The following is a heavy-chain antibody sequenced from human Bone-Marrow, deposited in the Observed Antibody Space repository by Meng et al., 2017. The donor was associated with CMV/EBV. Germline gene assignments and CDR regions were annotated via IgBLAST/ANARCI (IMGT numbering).Heavy chain of an antibody. V-gene: IGHV2-70D*14. J-gene: IGHJ4*02. Sequence: SGPTLVKPTQTLTLTCTFSGFSLSTSGMRVSWIRQPPGKALEWLARIDWDDDKFYSTSLKTRLTISKDTSKNQVVLTMTNMDPVDTATYYCARTPGYYDSSGYYPSCYFDYWGQGTLVTVSS. CDR3: ARTPGYYDSSGYYPSCYFDY. D-gene: IGHD3-22*01. CDR2: IDWDDDK. CDR1: GFSLSTSGMR.